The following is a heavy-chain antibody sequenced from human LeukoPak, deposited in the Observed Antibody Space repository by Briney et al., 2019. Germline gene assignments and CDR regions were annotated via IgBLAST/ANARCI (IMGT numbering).Heavy chain of an antibody. Sequence: KTGGSLRLPCAASGFTFSSYSMNWVRQASGKGLEGGSSNCNSGSTIYYAVSVKSPFTISRDNAKNSLYVQMNSLRAEDTAVYYCARGGGSGWYVGYYFDYWGQGTLVTVSS. D-gene: IGHD6-19*01. CDR1: GFTFSSYS. J-gene: IGHJ4*02. CDR2: NCNSGSTI. V-gene: IGHV3-21*01. CDR3: ARGGGSGWYVGYYFDY.